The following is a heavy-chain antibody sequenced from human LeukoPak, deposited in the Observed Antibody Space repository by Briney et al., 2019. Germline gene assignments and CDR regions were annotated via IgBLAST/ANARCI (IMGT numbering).Heavy chain of an antibody. D-gene: IGHD3-9*01. J-gene: IGHJ5*02. CDR2: IWYNGSNK. CDR1: GFTFSSYG. CDR3: ARDSGQAYYDILTGYFENNWFDP. Sequence: GRSLRLSCAASGFTFSSYGMHWVRQAPGKGLEWVAVIWYNGSNKYYADSVKGRFTISRDNSKNTLYLQMNSLRAEDTAVYYCARDSGQAYYDILTGYFENNWFDPWGQGTLVTVSS. V-gene: IGHV3-33*01.